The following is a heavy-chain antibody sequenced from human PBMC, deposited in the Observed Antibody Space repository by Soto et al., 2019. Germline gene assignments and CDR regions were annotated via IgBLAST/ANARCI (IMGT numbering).Heavy chain of an antibody. CDR3: ARDINGYSYGYDY. Sequence: QVQLVQSGAEVKKPGASVKVSCKASGYTFTSYYMHWVRQAPGQGLEWMGIINPSGGSTSYAQKFQGRVTMTRDTSTSIGYMELSSLRSDDTAVYYCARDINGYSYGYDYWGQGTLVTVSS. CDR2: INPSGGST. V-gene: IGHV1-46*03. D-gene: IGHD5-18*01. J-gene: IGHJ4*02. CDR1: GYTFTSYY.